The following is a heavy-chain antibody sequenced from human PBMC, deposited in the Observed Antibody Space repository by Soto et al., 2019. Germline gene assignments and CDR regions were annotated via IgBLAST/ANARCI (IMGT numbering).Heavy chain of an antibody. Sequence: QVQLVQSGAEVKKPGASVKVSCKASGYTFTSYDINWVRQATGQGLEWMGWMNPNSGNTGYAQKFQGRVTMTRNTSISTADMELSSLRSEDTAVYYCARGWRGCSGGSCYGSAYWGQGTLVTVSS. V-gene: IGHV1-8*01. CDR3: ARGWRGCSGGSCYGSAY. J-gene: IGHJ4*02. CDR1: GYTFTSYD. D-gene: IGHD2-15*01. CDR2: MNPNSGNT.